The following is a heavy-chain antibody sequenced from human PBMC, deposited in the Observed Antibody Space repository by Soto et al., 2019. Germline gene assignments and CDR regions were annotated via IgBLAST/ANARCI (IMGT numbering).Heavy chain of an antibody. CDR2: IDNAGTDS. Sequence: EVQLVESGGGLVQPGGSLRLSCAASGFTFSGRSMHWVRQAPGKGLVWVSGIDNAGTDSTYADSVKGRFTSSRDNAKKTLYLQMNSLRVEATAVYYCARGWFGPDVWGKGTTVPVSS. J-gene: IGHJ6*04. CDR1: GFTFSGRS. D-gene: IGHD3-10*01. CDR3: ARGWFGPDV. V-gene: IGHV3-74*01.